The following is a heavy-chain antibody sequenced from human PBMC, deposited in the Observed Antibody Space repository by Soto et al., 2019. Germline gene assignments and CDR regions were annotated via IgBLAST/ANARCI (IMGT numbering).Heavy chain of an antibody. CDR2: IYNSGNT. Sequence: SETLSLTCTVSGGSISGYYWSWIRQPPGKGLEWIGYIYNSGNTIYNPSLKSRVTISVDTSKNQFSLNLSSVTAADTAVYYCARPHKGDYAFDIWAQGTMVTVSS. D-gene: IGHD2-21*02. V-gene: IGHV4-59*08. CDR3: ARPHKGDYAFDI. CDR1: GGSISGYY. J-gene: IGHJ3*02.